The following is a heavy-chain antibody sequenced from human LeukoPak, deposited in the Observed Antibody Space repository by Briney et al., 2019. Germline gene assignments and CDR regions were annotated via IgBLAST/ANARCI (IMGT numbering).Heavy chain of an antibody. D-gene: IGHD3-3*01. CDR1: GFTFRDPW. J-gene: IGHJ4*02. CDR2: IKNKAAGGTA. Sequence: PGGSLRLSCAGSGFTFRDPWMSWVRQAPGKGLEWVGRIKNKAAGGTADYAAPVQGRFAISRDDSKNTLYLQMNSLKTEDTAVYYCTTGSSLPRTYYDFWSGYYTYSDYWGQGTLVTVSS. V-gene: IGHV3-15*01. CDR3: TTGSSLPRTYYDFWSGYYTYSDY.